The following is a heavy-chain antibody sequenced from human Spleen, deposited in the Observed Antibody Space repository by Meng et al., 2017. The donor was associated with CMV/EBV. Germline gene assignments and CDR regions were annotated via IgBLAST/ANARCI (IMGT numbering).Heavy chain of an antibody. J-gene: IGHJ1*01. V-gene: IGHV4-61*01. D-gene: IGHD2-21*01. CDR2: MYYSGNT. CDR3: ATFSPGWGSLGH. CDR1: GGSVSSGSYY. Sequence: SETLSLTCTVSGGSVSSGSYYWSWVRQPPGMGLEWIGYMYYSGNTKYNPSLKSRVTISIDTSKNQFSLKLSSVTAADTAMYYCATFSPGWGSLGHWGQGTLVTVSS.